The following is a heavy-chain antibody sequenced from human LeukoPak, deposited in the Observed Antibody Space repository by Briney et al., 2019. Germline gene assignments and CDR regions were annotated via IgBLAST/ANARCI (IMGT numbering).Heavy chain of an antibody. Sequence: PSETLSLTCTVSGGSIRTDGSYWAWIRQPPGKGLEWIGSIYIDGITHYNSSLQSRVTLSIDTSKNQFSLKLTSVTAADTSVLYCARLLTRAWEYRYGMDVWGQGTAVTVSS. CDR2: IYIDGIT. V-gene: IGHV4-39*01. J-gene: IGHJ6*02. D-gene: IGHD1-26*01. CDR1: GGSIRTDGSY. CDR3: ARLLTRAWEYRYGMDV.